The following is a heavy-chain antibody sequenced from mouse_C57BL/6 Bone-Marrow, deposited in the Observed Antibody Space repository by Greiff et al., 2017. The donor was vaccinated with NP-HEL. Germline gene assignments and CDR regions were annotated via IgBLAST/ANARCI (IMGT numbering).Heavy chain of an antibody. CDR3: ARRGYGYSAWFAY. Sequence: QVQLQQSGAELARPGASVKLSCKASGYTFTSYGISWVKQRTGQGLEWIGEIYPRSGNTYYNEKFKGKATLTADKSPSTAYMELRSLTSEDSAVYFCARRGYGYSAWFAYWGQGTLVTVSA. CDR1: GYTFTSYG. D-gene: IGHD2-2*01. V-gene: IGHV1-81*01. J-gene: IGHJ3*01. CDR2: IYPRSGNT.